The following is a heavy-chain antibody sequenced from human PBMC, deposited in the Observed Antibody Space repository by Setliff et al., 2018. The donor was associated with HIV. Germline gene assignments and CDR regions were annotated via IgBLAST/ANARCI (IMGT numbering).Heavy chain of an antibody. Sequence: PSETLSLTCTVSGGSISSGGYYWSWIRQHPGKGLEWIGTLYYSGEIRYNPSLKSRVTISVDTSKNQFSLNLNSVTAADTAVYYCVRHVDSDTSGHPDWFDPWGQGTLVTVSS. J-gene: IGHJ5*02. D-gene: IGHD3-22*01. CDR1: GGSISSGGYY. CDR3: VRHVDSDTSGHPDWFDP. V-gene: IGHV4-39*01. CDR2: LYYSGEI.